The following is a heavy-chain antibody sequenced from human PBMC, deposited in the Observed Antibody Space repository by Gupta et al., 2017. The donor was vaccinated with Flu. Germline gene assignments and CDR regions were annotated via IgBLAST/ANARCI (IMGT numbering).Heavy chain of an antibody. CDR3: ARAYWIGLGGGNWFDP. J-gene: IGHJ5*02. CDR2: INHGGST. V-gene: IGHV4-34*01. CDR1: GGSFCGYT. D-gene: IGHD2-21*01. Sequence: QVQLQQWGAGLLKPSETLSLPCAVYGGSFCGYTWRWIRQPPGKGLEWIGEINHGGSTNYNPSLKSRVTISVDTSKNQFSLKLSSVTAADTAVYYCARAYWIGLGGGNWFDPWGQGTLVTVSS.